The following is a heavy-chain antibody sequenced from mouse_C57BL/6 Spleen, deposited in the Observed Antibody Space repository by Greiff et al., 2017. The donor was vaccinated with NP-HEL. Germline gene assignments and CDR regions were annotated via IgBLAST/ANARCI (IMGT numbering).Heavy chain of an antibody. Sequence: VHVKQSGPELVKPGASVKISCKASGYSFTGYYMNWVKQSPEKSLEWIGEINPSTGGTTYNQKFKAKATLTVDKSSSTAYMQLKSLTSEDSAVYYCARSSYFGYWGQGTTLTVSS. V-gene: IGHV1-42*01. D-gene: IGHD1-1*01. CDR1: GYSFTGYY. CDR3: ARSSYFGY. J-gene: IGHJ2*01. CDR2: INPSTGGT.